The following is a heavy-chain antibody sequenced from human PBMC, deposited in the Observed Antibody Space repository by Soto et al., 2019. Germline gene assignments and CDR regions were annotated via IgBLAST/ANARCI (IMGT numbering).Heavy chain of an antibody. CDR3: AKGSPASWSKRGTYYFYGMDL. J-gene: IGHJ6*02. V-gene: IGHV3-30*18. CDR2: ISYDGRIQ. D-gene: IGHD1-1*01. CDR1: GFTLSTYG. Sequence: WSLRLSCAASGFTLSTYGMHWVRQAPGKGLEWVAVISYDGRIQYYGDSVKGRFTLSRDDSKNTLYLQVTSLRVEDTAVYYCAKGSPASWSKRGTYYFYGMDLWGQGTTLTVSS.